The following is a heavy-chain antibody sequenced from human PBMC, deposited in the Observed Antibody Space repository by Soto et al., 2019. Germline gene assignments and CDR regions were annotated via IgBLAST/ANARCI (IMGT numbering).Heavy chain of an antibody. CDR1: GGPYSKYS. D-gene: IGHD3-22*01. CDR2: IIPIFDMT. CDR3: AKGLLGVLYDSDGLDS. J-gene: IGHJ4*02. V-gene: IGHV1-69*02. Sequence: QVQLVQSGTEVKKPGSSVTVSCKASGGPYSKYSISWVRQAPGQGLEWMGRIIPIFDMTNYAQKFQGIVTITTSTSTSTVYMALSSLRSVDTAVYYCAKGLLGVLYDSDGLDSWGQGTLVSVSS.